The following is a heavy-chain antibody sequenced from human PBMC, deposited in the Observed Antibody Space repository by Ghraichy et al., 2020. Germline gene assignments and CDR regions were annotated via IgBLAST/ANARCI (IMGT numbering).Heavy chain of an antibody. CDR1: GGTFSSYA. CDR3: ARGCSSTSCYTPFGY. CDR2: IIPIFGTA. V-gene: IGHV1-69*13. Sequence: SVKVSCKASGGTFSSYAISWVRQAPGQGLEWMGGIIPIFGTANYAQKFQGRVTITADESTSTAYMELSSLRSEDTAVYYCARGCSSTSCYTPFGYWGQGTLVTVSS. J-gene: IGHJ4*02. D-gene: IGHD2-2*02.